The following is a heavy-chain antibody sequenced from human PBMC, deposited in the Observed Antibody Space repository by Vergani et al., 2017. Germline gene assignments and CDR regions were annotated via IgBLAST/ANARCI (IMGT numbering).Heavy chain of an antibody. J-gene: IGHJ6*03. D-gene: IGHD3-10*01. CDR3: ARDEVGSWSYGYYYYYMDV. V-gene: IGHV3-48*03. CDR2: ISSSGSTI. CDR1: GFTFSSYE. Sequence: EVQLVESGGGLVQPGGSLRLSCAASGFTFSSYEMNWVRQAPGKGLEWVSYISSSGSTIYYADSVKGRFTISRDNAKNSLYLQMNSLRAEDTAVYYCARDEVGSWSYGYYYYYMDVWGKGTTVTVSS.